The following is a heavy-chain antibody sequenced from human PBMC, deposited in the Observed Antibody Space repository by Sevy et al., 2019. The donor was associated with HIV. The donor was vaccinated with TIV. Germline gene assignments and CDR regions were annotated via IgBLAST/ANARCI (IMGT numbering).Heavy chain of an antibody. CDR1: GFTFSSYW. D-gene: IGHD3-22*01. CDR2: INSDGSST. CDR3: ALSSLKSYYYDSSGYYYPY. J-gene: IGHJ4*02. V-gene: IGHV3-74*01. Sequence: GGCLRLSCAASGFTFSSYWMHWVRQAPGKGLVWVSRINSDGSSTSYADSVKGRFTISRDNAKNTLYLQMNSLRAEDTAVYYCALSSLKSYYYDSSGYYYPYWGQGTLVTVSS.